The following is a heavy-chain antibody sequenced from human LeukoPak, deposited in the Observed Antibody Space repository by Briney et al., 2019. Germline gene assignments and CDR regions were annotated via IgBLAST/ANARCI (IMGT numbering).Heavy chain of an antibody. D-gene: IGHD6-13*01. Sequence: SETLSLTCAVYGGSFSGYYWSWIRQPPGKGLEWIGEINHSGSTNYNPSLKSRVTISVDTSKNQFSLKLSSVTAADTAVYYCARGTTVGIAAANYWGQGTLVTVSS. CDR1: GGSFSGYY. CDR3: ARGTTVGIAAANY. V-gene: IGHV4-34*01. CDR2: INHSGST. J-gene: IGHJ4*02.